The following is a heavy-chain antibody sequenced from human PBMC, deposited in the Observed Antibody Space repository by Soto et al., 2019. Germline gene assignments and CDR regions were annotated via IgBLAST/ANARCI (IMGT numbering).Heavy chain of an antibody. Sequence: SETLSLTCTVSDDSSSSYKWSWIRQPPGRRLEWIGYIDSSGGTSYNPSLQSRVTISIDTSTKQFSLKLSSVTAADTAVYYCVRQGVGRLHGLVDVWGQGTTVTVSS. CDR3: VRQGVGRLHGLVDV. D-gene: IGHD4-4*01. CDR1: DDSSSSYK. J-gene: IGHJ6*02. V-gene: IGHV4-59*08. CDR2: IDSSGGT.